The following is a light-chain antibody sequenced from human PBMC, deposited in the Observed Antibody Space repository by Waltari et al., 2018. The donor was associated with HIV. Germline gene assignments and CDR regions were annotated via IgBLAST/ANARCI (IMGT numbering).Light chain of an antibody. CDR1: KLGDRF. J-gene: IGLJ2*01. Sequence: SYELTQPPSVSVSPGQTASITCSGDKLGDRFTSWYQQKPGQSPVLVISGDNKRPSGIPERFSGSNSRNTVTLTISGTQAMDEADYDCQGWDSSTLVFAGGTKLTVL. CDR3: QGWDSSTLV. V-gene: IGLV3-1*01. CDR2: GDN.